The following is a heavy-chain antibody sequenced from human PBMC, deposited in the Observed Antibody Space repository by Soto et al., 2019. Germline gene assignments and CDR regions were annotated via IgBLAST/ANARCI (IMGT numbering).Heavy chain of an antibody. V-gene: IGHV4-30-4*01. CDR2: ISYSGST. D-gene: IGHD6-19*01. CDR3: ARASSGWYFDH. Sequence: SETLSLTCTVSGDSIGSGDYWWSWIRQSPGKGLEWIGYISYSGSTYYGPSFRSRVTLSVDTSKNQFSVRLSSVTASDSAVYYCARASSGWYFDHWGQGTLVTVSS. CDR1: GDSIGSGDYW. J-gene: IGHJ4*02.